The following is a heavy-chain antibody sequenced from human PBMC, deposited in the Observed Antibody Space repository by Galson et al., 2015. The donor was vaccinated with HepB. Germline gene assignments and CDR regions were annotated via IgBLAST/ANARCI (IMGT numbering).Heavy chain of an antibody. CDR3: VKEDILAGYLVGAFHV. Sequence: SLRLSCAASGFTVSSNYMSWVRQAPGTGPEWVSVIYSVGSTYYSDPVKGRFSISRDNSKNLVYLQMSSLRPEDTARYYCVKEDILAGYLVGAFHVWGQGTMVTVSS. V-gene: IGHV3-66*01. J-gene: IGHJ3*01. CDR1: GFTVSSNY. CDR2: IYSVGST. D-gene: IGHD3-9*01.